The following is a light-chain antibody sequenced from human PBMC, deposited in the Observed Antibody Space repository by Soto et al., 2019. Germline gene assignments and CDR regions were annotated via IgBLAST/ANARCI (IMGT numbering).Light chain of an antibody. Sequence: QSVLTQPASVSGSPGQSITISCTGTSSDVGGYNYVSWYQQHPGKAPKLMIYEVSNRPSGVSNRFSGSKSGNTASLTISGLQAEDEADYFCCSYTSSITVAFGGGTKLTVL. J-gene: IGLJ2*01. CDR3: CSYTSSITVA. CDR2: EVS. CDR1: SSDVGGYNY. V-gene: IGLV2-14*01.